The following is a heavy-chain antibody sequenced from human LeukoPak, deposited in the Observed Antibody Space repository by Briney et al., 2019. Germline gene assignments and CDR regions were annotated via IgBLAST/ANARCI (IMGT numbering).Heavy chain of an antibody. CDR2: FYYSATT. J-gene: IGHJ4*02. V-gene: IGHV4-59*01. D-gene: IGHD3-22*01. CDR1: DGSIGGYY. CDR3: ARAKGGGSGFFDY. Sequence: SETLSLTCTVSDGSIGGYYWTWIRQPPGKGLEWIGYFYYSATTNYNPSLKSRVAISLDTSTSQFSLKVSSVTAADTAVYYCARAKGGGSGFFDYWGQGTLVTVSS.